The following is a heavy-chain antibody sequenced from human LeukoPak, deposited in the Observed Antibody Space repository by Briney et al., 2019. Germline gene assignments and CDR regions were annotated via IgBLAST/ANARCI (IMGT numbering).Heavy chain of an antibody. Sequence: SETLSLTCTVSDASISSGGYYWSWIRQPPGKGLEWIGYIYHSGSTYYNPSLKSRVTMSVDRSKNQFSLKLSSVTAADTAVYFCARDKGYSYGKGRDYYYGMDVWGQGTTVTVSS. D-gene: IGHD5-18*01. CDR3: ARDKGYSYGKGRDYYYGMDV. CDR2: IYHSGST. J-gene: IGHJ6*02. V-gene: IGHV4-30-2*01. CDR1: DASISSGGYY.